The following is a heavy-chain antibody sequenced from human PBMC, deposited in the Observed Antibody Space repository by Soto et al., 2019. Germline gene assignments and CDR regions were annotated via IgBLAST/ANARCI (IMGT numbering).Heavy chain of an antibody. CDR1: GGSFSGYY. J-gene: IGHJ4*02. CDR3: ARTLRRQLVPCFFDY. D-gene: IGHD6-6*01. Sequence: PSETLSLTCAVYGGSFSGYYWSWIRQPPGKGLEWIGEINHSGSTNYNPSLKSRVTISVDASKNQFSLKLSSVTAADTAVYYCARTLRRQLVPCFFDYLGQGTLVTVSS. V-gene: IGHV4-34*01. CDR2: INHSGST.